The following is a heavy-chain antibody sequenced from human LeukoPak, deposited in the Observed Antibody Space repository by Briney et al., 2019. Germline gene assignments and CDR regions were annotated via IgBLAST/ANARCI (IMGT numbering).Heavy chain of an antibody. CDR3: ARELDGYGAYPSDY. CDR1: GFTFSSHA. V-gene: IGHV3-21*01. D-gene: IGHD5-24*01. Sequence: GGSLRLSCAASGFTFSSHAMAWVRLAPGKGLEWVSSISSSSSYIYYADSVKGRFTISRDNAKNSLYLQMNSLRAEDTAVYYCARELDGYGAYPSDYWGQGTLVTVSS. J-gene: IGHJ4*02. CDR2: ISSSSSYI.